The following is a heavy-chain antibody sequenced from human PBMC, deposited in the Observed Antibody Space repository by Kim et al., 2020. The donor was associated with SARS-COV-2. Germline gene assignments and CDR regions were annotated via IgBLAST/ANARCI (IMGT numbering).Heavy chain of an antibody. CDR2: INEYGSET. CDR3: AKFFDY. CDR1: GFNFDNSW. Sequence: GGSLRLSCTASGFNFDNSWMNWVRQAPGRGLEWVANINEYGSETHHADSVAGRFTISRDNAKKSLYLQMNSPRVEDTAVYYCAKFFDYWGQGILVTVSS. V-gene: IGHV3-7*01. J-gene: IGHJ4*02.